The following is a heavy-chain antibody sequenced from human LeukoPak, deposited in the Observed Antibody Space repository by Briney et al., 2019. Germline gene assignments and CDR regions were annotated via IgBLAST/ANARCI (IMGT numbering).Heavy chain of an antibody. D-gene: IGHD5-18*01. CDR1: GGSISSGGYY. CDR2: IYYSGST. J-gene: IGHJ4*02. Sequence: SETLSLTCTVSGGSISSGGYYWSWLRQHPGKGLEWIGYIYYSGSTYYNPSLKSRVTISVDTSKNQFSLKLSSVTAADTAVYYCARGRGLYSYGSYYFDYWGQGTLVTVSS. CDR3: ARGRGLYSYGSYYFDY. V-gene: IGHV4-31*03.